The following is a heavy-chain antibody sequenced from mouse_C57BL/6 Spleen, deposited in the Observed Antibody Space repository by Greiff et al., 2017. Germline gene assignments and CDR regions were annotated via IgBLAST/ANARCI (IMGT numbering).Heavy chain of an antibody. J-gene: IGHJ1*03. D-gene: IGHD2-5*01. CDR2: INPNNGGT. Sequence: EVQLQQSGPELVKPGASVKIPCKASGYTFTDYNMDWVKQSHGKSLEWIGDINPNNGGTIYNQKFKGKDTLTVDKSSSTAYMELRSLTSEDTAVYYCARNSNYMGFYWYFDVWGTGTTVTVSS. CDR3: ARNSNYMGFYWYFDV. V-gene: IGHV1-18*01. CDR1: GYTFTDYN.